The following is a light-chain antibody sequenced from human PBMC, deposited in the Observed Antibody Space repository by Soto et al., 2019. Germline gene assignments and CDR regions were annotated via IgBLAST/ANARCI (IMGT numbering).Light chain of an antibody. Sequence: EIVMTQSPATLSVSPGERATLSCRASQSVSGSLAWYQQKPGQAPRLLIYGASTRATGIPGRFSGSGSGTEFTLTISSLQSEDFAVYYCQQYINWPPFTFGQGTKVDI. CDR3: QQYINWPPFT. CDR1: QSVSGS. J-gene: IGKJ2*01. CDR2: GAS. V-gene: IGKV3-15*01.